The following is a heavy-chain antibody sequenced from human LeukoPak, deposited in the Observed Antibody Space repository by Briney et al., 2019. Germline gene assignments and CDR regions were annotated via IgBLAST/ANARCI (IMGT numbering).Heavy chain of an antibody. J-gene: IGHJ4*02. Sequence: GRSLRLSCAASGFTFSSYGMHWVRQAPGKGLEWVAVIWYDGSNKYYADSVKGRFTISRDNSKSTLYLQMSSLRAEDTAVYYCVRRHDYGDYWGQGTLVTVSS. CDR1: GFTFSSYG. V-gene: IGHV3-33*01. CDR2: IWYDGSNK. CDR3: VRRHDYGDY.